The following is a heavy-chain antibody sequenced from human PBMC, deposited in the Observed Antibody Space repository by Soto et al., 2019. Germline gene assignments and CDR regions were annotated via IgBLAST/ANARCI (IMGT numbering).Heavy chain of an antibody. CDR3: VHPRSTVQIPPT. Sequence: GGSLRLSCAASGFTFSGSSIHWVRQASGKGLEWVGRIRNKANTYATAYAASVKGRFSISRDDSKNTAYLQMSSLRAVDTAVYYCVHPRSTVQIPPTWGQGTLVTVSS. J-gene: IGHJ5*02. CDR2: IRNKANTYAT. CDR1: GFTFSGSS. V-gene: IGHV3-73*01. D-gene: IGHD4-17*01.